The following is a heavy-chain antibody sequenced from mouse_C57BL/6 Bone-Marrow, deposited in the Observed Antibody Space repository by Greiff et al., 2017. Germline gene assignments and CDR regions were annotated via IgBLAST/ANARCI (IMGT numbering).Heavy chain of an antibody. V-gene: IGHV5-4*03. CDR3: ARGPGYDGYYWFAY. D-gene: IGHD2-3*01. Sequence: EVNLVESGGGLVKPGGSLKLSCAASGFTFSSYAMSWVRQTPEKRLEWVATISDGGSYTYYPDNVKGRFTISRDNAKNNLYLQMSHLKSEDTAMYYCARGPGYDGYYWFAYWGQGTLVTVSA. CDR2: ISDGGSYT. J-gene: IGHJ3*01. CDR1: GFTFSSYA.